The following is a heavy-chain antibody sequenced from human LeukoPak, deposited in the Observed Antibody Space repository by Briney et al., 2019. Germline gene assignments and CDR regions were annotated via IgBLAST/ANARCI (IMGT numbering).Heavy chain of an antibody. CDR3: AKASGSGYGKDYFDY. J-gene: IGHJ4*02. CDR1: GFTLSNFA. V-gene: IGHV3-23*01. CDR2: ISANGGDT. D-gene: IGHD1-26*01. Sequence: GGSLRLSCAASGFTLSNFAMGWVRQAPGKGLQWVSLISANGGDTYYADSVKGRFTTSTDNSKNTLYLQMNSLRAEDTAVYYCAKASGSGYGKDYFDYWGQGTLVTVSS.